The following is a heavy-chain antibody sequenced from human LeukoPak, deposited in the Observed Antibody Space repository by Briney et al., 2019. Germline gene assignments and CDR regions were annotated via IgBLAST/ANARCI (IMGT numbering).Heavy chain of an antibody. Sequence: GGSLRLSCAASGFTFSSYSMNWVRQAPGKGLEWVSSISSSSSYIYYADSVKGRFTISRDNAKNSLYLQMNSLRAEDTAVYYCARAYYYGSGSYSLYYYYYYMDVWGKGTTVTISS. CDR1: GFTFSSYS. CDR2: ISSSSSYI. J-gene: IGHJ6*03. V-gene: IGHV3-21*01. CDR3: ARAYYYGSGSYSLYYYYYYMDV. D-gene: IGHD3-10*01.